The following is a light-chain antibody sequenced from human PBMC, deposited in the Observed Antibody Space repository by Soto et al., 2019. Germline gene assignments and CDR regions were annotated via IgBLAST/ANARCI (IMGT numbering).Light chain of an antibody. Sequence: DIVMTQSPDSLAVSLGERATINCKSSQSVLSSSNNKNYLAWYQQKPRQPPKLLIRWASARESGVPDRFSGSWSGTDFTLTISSLQAEDVAVYYCQQYYTTPSFGGGTKVEIK. CDR2: WAS. V-gene: IGKV4-1*01. J-gene: IGKJ4*01. CDR3: QQYYTTPS. CDR1: QSVLSSSNNKNY.